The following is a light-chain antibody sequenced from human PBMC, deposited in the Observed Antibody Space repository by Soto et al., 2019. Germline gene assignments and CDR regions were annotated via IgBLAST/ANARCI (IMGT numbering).Light chain of an antibody. J-gene: IGKJ4*01. CDR2: GAT. Sequence: EIVLTQSPATLSVSPVERVTLXYRASQSVSTRLAWYQHKPGQSPRLLISGATTGATGIPPRFSASGSGTDFTLTVNSLQSEDIAVYYCQQYHNWPVTFGGGTKVDIK. CDR1: QSVSTR. CDR3: QQYHNWPVT. V-gene: IGKV3-15*01.